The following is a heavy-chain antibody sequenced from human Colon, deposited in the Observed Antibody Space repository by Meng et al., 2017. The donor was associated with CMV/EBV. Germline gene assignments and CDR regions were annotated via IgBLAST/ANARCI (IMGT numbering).Heavy chain of an antibody. CDR2: ISSDGTT. V-gene: IGHV3-74*01. J-gene: IGHJ4*02. CDR3: AKDVWGLGDY. CDR1: GFTFSMYW. D-gene: IGHD7-27*01. Sequence: GESLKISCAASGFTFSMYWMHWVRQVPGKGLVWVSRISSDGTTNYADSVKGRFTISRDNAKNTLYLQMNSLRAEDTAIYYCAKDVWGLGDYWGQGTLVTVSS.